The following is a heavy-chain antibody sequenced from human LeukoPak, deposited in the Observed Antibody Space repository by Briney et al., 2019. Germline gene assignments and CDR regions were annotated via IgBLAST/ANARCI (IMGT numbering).Heavy chain of an antibody. CDR3: ARDTGYCSAGSCYHNYFDY. CDR1: GGSVSSGSYY. J-gene: IGHJ4*02. V-gene: IGHV4-61*01. Sequence: NASETLSLTCTVSGGSVSSGSYYWSWIRQPPGKGLDWIGFIYYTGNTNYNPSLKSRVTISVDTSKNQFSLKLTSVTAADTAIYYCARDTGYCSAGSCYHNYFDYWGQGTLVTVSS. CDR2: IYYTGNT. D-gene: IGHD2-15*01.